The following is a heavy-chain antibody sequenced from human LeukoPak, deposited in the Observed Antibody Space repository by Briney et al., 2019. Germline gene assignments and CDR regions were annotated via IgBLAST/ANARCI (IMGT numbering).Heavy chain of an antibody. CDR3: AREGSKYYYDSSGYPRYFDL. Sequence: PGGSLRLSCAASRFTFSSYSMNWVRQAPGKGLEWVSYISSSSSTIYYADSVKGRFTISRDNAKNSLYLQMNSLRDEDTAVYYCAREGSKYYYDSSGYPRYFDLWGRGTLVTVSS. CDR1: RFTFSSYS. D-gene: IGHD3-22*01. V-gene: IGHV3-48*02. J-gene: IGHJ2*01. CDR2: ISSSSSTI.